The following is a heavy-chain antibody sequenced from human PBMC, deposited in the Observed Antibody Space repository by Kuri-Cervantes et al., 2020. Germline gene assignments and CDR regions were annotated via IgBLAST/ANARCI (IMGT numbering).Heavy chain of an antibody. CDR1: GFTFSSYS. V-gene: IGHV3-48*01. J-gene: IGHJ6*02. D-gene: IGHD2-2*01. Sequence: GESLKISCAASGFTFSSYSMNWVRQAPGKGLEWVSCISSSSSTIYYADSVKGRFTISRDNSKNTLYLQMNSLRAEDTAVYYCAKESRYCSSTPQEVVCYYYGMDVWGQGTTVTVSS. CDR2: ISSSSSTI. CDR3: AKESRYCSSTPQEVVCYYYGMDV.